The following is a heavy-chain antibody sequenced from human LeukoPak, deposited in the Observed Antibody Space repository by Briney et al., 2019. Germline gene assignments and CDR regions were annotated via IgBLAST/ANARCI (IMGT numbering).Heavy chain of an antibody. D-gene: IGHD6-13*01. J-gene: IGHJ3*02. CDR3: AINARLIAAAGYDAFDI. Sequence: GESLKISCKSSRYTFTSYWIGWVRQMPGKGLEWMGIIYPGDSDTRYSPSFQGQVTISADKSISTAYLQWSSLKASDTAMYYCAINARLIAAAGYDAFDIWGQGTMVTVSS. CDR2: IYPGDSDT. CDR1: RYTFTSYW. V-gene: IGHV5-51*01.